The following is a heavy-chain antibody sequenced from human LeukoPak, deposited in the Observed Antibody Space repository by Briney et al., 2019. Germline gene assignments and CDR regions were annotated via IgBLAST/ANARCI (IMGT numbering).Heavy chain of an antibody. D-gene: IGHD3-9*01. J-gene: IGHJ4*02. CDR2: FDPEDGET. CDR1: GYTLTELS. Sequence: GASVKVSCKVSGYTLTELSMHWVRPAPGKGLEWVGGFDPEDGETIYAQKFQGRVTMTEDTSTDTAYIELSSLRSEDTAVYYCATLSDYDILTGYHLWGQGTLVTVSS. CDR3: ATLSDYDILTGYHL. V-gene: IGHV1-24*01.